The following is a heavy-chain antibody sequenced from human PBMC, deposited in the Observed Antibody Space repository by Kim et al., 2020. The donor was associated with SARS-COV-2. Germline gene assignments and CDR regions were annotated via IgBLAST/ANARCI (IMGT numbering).Heavy chain of an antibody. CDR3: AGGMGWLVDD. J-gene: IGHJ4*02. CDR1: GFTFSTYY. V-gene: IGHV3-7*01. CDR2: IKQDGSEK. Sequence: GGSLRLSCAASGFTFSTYYMTWVRQAPGKGLEWVANIKQDGSEKEYVDSVKGRFTISRDNAKNSLYLQMNSLRAEDTAVYYCAGGMGWLVDDWGQGTLVTVSS. D-gene: IGHD6-19*01.